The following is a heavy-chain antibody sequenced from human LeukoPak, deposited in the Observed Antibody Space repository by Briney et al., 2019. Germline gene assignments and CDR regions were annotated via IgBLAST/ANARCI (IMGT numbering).Heavy chain of an antibody. CDR3: ARDEKKYCSGGTCPAYFDY. J-gene: IGHJ4*02. CDR1: GYTFTSYG. Sequence: ASVKVSCKASGYTFTSYGISWVRQAPGQGLEWMGWISAYNGNTNYAQKLQGRVTMTTDTSTSTAYMELRSLRADDTAVYYCARDEKKYCSGGTCPAYFDYWGQGTLVTVSS. D-gene: IGHD2-15*01. V-gene: IGHV1-18*01. CDR2: ISAYNGNT.